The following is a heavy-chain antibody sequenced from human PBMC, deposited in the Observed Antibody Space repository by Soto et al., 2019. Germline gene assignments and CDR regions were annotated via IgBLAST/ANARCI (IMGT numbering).Heavy chain of an antibody. D-gene: IGHD5-18*01. CDR1: GFTFGTYA. J-gene: IGHJ5*02. CDR3: AKDRSVDTRDWFDP. Sequence: GGSLRLSCAASGFTFGTYAMNWVRQAPGKGLEWVSGITGSGGSTYYADSVKGRFTTSRDNSKNTLYLQMNSLRGDDTAVYYCAKDRSVDTRDWFDPWGQGTLVTVSS. V-gene: IGHV3-23*01. CDR2: ITGSGGST.